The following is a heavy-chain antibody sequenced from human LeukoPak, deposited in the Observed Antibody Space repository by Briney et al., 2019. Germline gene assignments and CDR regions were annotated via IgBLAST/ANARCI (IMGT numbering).Heavy chain of an antibody. CDR1: GFTFSSYW. CDR2: VNSDGYST. CDR3: AKDQAPVMYSSSWYGEVGDYYYYGMDV. V-gene: IGHV3-74*01. Sequence: PGGSLRLSCTASGFTFSSYWMHWVRHVPGRGLVWVSRVNSDGYSTSYADSVKGRFTISRDNAKNTLYLQMNSLRAEDTAVYYCAKDQAPVMYSSSWYGEVGDYYYYGMDVWGQGTTVTVSS. D-gene: IGHD6-13*01. J-gene: IGHJ6*02.